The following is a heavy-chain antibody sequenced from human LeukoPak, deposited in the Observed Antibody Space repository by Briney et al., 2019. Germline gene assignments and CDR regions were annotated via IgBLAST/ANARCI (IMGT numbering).Heavy chain of an antibody. D-gene: IGHD4-23*01. CDR3: ARDLYGGNSGYDY. J-gene: IGHJ4*02. CDR2: ISSSSSSYI. V-gene: IGHV3-21*01. Sequence: PGGSLRLSCAASGFTFSSYSMNWVRQAPGKGLEWVSSISSSSSSYIYYADSVKGRFTISRDNAENSLYLQMNSLRAEDTAVYYCARDLYGGNSGYDYWGQGTLVTVSS. CDR1: GFTFSSYS.